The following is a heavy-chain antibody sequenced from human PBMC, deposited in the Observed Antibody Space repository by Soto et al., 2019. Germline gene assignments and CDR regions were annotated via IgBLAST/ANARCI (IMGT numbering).Heavy chain of an antibody. CDR3: ARELERVFDS. Sequence: QVQLVVSGGVVVQPGRSLRLYCAASGFPFSSYALHWFRRAPGKGLEWVAGIAYDGRNKYYADSVKGRFTISRDNSKNTLYLQMNSLRIEDTAEYYCARELERVFDSWGQGTLVTVSS. CDR1: GFPFSSYA. D-gene: IGHD1-1*01. V-gene: IGHV3-30*01. CDR2: IAYDGRNK. J-gene: IGHJ4*02.